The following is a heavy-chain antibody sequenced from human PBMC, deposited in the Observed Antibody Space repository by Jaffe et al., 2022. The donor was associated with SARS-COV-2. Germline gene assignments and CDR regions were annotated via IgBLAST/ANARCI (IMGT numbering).Heavy chain of an antibody. J-gene: IGHJ6*02. Sequence: EVQLVESGGGLVKPGGSLRLSCAASGFTFSSYSMNWVRQAPGKGLEWVSSISSSSSYIYYADSVKGRFTISRDNAKNSLYLQMNSLRAEDTAVYYCARDLFDYGFEGYYYYGMDVWGQGTTVTVSS. CDR2: ISSSSSYI. CDR3: ARDLFDYGFEGYYYYGMDV. D-gene: IGHD4-17*01. CDR1: GFTFSSYS. V-gene: IGHV3-21*01.